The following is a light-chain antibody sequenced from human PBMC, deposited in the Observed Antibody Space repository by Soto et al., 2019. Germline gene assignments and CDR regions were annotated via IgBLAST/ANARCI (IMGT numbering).Light chain of an antibody. CDR3: QQYNEWPET. V-gene: IGKV3-15*01. J-gene: IGKJ1*01. CDR2: GAS. CDR1: QSVSSN. Sequence: EIVMTQSPATLSVSPGHRATLACRASQSVSSNLAWYKQKPGQAPRLLIYGASTRATGIPGRFSGSGSGTEFTLIISSLKSEDFEVYYCQQYNEWPETFGHGTKVDIK.